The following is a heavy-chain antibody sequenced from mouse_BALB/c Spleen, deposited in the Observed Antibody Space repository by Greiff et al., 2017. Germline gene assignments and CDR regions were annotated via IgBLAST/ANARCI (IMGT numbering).Heavy chain of an antibody. Sequence: EVMLVESGGGLVQPGGSLKLSCAASGFTFSSYTMSWVRQTPEKRLEWVAYISNGGGSTYYPDTVKGRFTISRDNAKNTLYLQMSSLKSEDTAMYYCARLTTVGFDVWGAGTTVTVSS. J-gene: IGHJ1*01. V-gene: IGHV5-12-2*01. CDR2: ISNGGGST. CDR1: GFTFSSYT. CDR3: ARLTTVGFDV. D-gene: IGHD1-1*01.